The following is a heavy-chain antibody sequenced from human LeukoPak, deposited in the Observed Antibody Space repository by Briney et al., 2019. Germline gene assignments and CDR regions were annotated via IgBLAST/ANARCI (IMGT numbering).Heavy chain of an antibody. Sequence: ETLSLTCAVSGVSISSNNWWTWVRQAPGKGLEWVANIKQDGSKKSYVDSVKGRFTISRDNAKNSLYLQMNSLRAEDTAIYYCTRVGYIDEGIDYWGQGTLVTVSS. CDR1: GVSISSNNW. J-gene: IGHJ4*02. V-gene: IGHV3-7*04. CDR3: TRVGYIDEGIDY. CDR2: IKQDGSKK. D-gene: IGHD5-24*01.